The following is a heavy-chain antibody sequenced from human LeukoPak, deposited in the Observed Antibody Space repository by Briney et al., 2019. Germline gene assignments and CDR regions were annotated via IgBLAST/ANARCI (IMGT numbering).Heavy chain of an antibody. CDR3: ARIHDYFYYMDV. CDR2: ISSSSSYI. V-gene: IGHV3-21*01. Sequence: GGSLRLSCAASGFTFSSYWMHWVRQTPGKGLVWVSSISSSSSYIYYADSVKGRFTISRDNAKNSLYLQMNSLRAEDTAVYYCARIHDYFYYMDVWGKGTTVTVSS. J-gene: IGHJ6*03. CDR1: GFTFSSYW.